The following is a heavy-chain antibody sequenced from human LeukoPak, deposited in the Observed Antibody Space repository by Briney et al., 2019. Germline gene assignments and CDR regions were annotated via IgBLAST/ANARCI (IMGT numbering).Heavy chain of an antibody. CDR3: ARRTVTSREGFEY. J-gene: IGHJ4*02. V-gene: IGHV4-39*01. CDR1: GGSIRSSGYY. D-gene: IGHD4-17*01. CDR2: ISYSGTT. Sequence: PSETLSLTCTVSGGSIRSSGYYWGWLRQPPGEGLEWIGSISYSGTTFYNPSLKSRLSISADTSKNQFSLRLSSVTGPDTAVYYCARRTVTSREGFEYWGQGILVTVSS.